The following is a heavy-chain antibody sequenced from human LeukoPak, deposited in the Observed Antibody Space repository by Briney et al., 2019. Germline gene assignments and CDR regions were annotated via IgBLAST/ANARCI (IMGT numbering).Heavy chain of an antibody. CDR2: ISGSGGST. D-gene: IGHD3-22*01. V-gene: IGHV3-23*01. CDR3: AKSSDYYDSSGYFDY. Sequence: GGSLRLSCAASGFTFSSYAMSWVRQAPGKGLEWVSAISGSGGSTYYADSVKGRFTISRDNSKNALYLQMNSLRAEDTAVYYCAKSSDYYDSSGYFDYWGQGTLVTVSS. CDR1: GFTFSSYA. J-gene: IGHJ4*02.